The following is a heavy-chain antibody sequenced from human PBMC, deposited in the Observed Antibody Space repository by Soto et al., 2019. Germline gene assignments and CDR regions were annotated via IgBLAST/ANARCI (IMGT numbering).Heavy chain of an antibody. Sequence: EVQLVESGGGLVQPGGSLRLTCAASGFSFSIYSMNWVRQAPGKGLEWVSYIMPGSSHIFYADSVKGRFTISRDNAKNALYLQMTSLRAEDTALYYWAIEKVGAESVHVFDIWGQGTMVTVSS. V-gene: IGHV3-48*01. D-gene: IGHD1-26*01. CDR1: GFSFSIYS. CDR2: IMPGSSHI. CDR3: AIEKVGAESVHVFDI. J-gene: IGHJ3*02.